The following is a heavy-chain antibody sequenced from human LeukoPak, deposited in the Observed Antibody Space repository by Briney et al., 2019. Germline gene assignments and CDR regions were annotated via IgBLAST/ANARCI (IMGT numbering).Heavy chain of an antibody. CDR1: GGTFSSYA. CDR2: IIPIFGTA. D-gene: IGHD2-2*01. J-gene: IGHJ4*02. Sequence: SVKVSCKASGGTFSSYAISWVRQAPGQGLEWMGGIIPIFGTANYAQKFQGRFTITADKPTSTAYMELSSLRSEDTAVYYCARGLGYCSSTRCYGDYYFDYWGQGTLVTVSS. V-gene: IGHV1-69*06. CDR3: ARGLGYCSSTRCYGDYYFDY.